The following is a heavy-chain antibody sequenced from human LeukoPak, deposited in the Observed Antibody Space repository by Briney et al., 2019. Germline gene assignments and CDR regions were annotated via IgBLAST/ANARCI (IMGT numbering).Heavy chain of an antibody. CDR1: GFTFSSYS. CDR2: ISSSSSYI. Sequence: GGSLRLSCAASGFTFSSYSMNWVRQAPGKGLKWVSSISSSSSYIYYADSVKGRFTISRDTSKNTLYLQMDSLRAEDTAVYYCARDPQINAFDIWGQGTMVTVSS. V-gene: IGHV3-21*01. CDR3: ARDPQINAFDI. J-gene: IGHJ3*02.